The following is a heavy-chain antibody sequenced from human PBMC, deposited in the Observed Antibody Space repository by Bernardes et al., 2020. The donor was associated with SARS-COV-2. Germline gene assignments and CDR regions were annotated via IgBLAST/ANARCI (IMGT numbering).Heavy chain of an antibody. J-gene: IGHJ4*02. D-gene: IGHD3-16*01. CDR1: GFTFSRYA. CDR3: ARDWGYDY. CDR2: ISYDGSTK. Sequence: GGSLSLSCAASGFTFSRYALHWVRQAPGKGLEWVAVISYDGSTKQYADSVKGRFTISRDNSKNTVYLQTDSLRAEDTAVYYCARDWGYDYWGQGTLVTVSS. V-gene: IGHV3-30-3*01.